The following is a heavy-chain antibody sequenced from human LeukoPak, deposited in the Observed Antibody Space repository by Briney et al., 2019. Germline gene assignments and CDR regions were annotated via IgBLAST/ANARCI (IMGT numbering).Heavy chain of an antibody. J-gene: IGHJ4*02. CDR3: ASARHGDYVWDY. V-gene: IGHV5-51*01. CDR2: IYSGDSHT. Sequence: GESLKISCKGSGYSFTYWIGWVRQMPGKGLEWMGIIYSGDSHTKYSPSFQGRATISADKSISTAYLQWSSLEASDTAMYYCASARHGDYVWDYWGQGTLVTVSS. D-gene: IGHD4-17*01. CDR1: GYSFTYW.